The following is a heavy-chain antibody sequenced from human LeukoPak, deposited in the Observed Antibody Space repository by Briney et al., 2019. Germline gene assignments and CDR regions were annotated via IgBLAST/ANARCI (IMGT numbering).Heavy chain of an antibody. CDR3: ATREKTSPIYNK. D-gene: IGHD2-2*01. J-gene: IGHJ4*02. Sequence: GASVKVSCKASGYTFTGYYMHWVRQAPGQGLEWMGWINPNSGATNYTPRFQGRVTFSGSTSIGTAYMELSGLSTEDTGVYYCATREKTSPIYNKWGQGTLVTVSS. V-gene: IGHV1-2*02. CDR2: INPNSGAT. CDR1: GYTFTGYY.